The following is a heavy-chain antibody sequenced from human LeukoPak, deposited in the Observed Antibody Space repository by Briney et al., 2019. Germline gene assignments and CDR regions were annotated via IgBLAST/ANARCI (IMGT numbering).Heavy chain of an antibody. CDR1: GGSISSYY. CDR2: IYYSGST. V-gene: IGHV4-59*01. J-gene: IGHJ3*02. Sequence: SETLSLTCTVSGGSISSYYWSWIRQPPGKGLEWIGYIYYSGSTNYNPSLKSRVTISVDTSKNQFSLKLSSVTAADTAVYYCAREGTIFGVVISRAGAFDIWGQGTMVTVSS. D-gene: IGHD3-3*01. CDR3: AREGTIFGVVISRAGAFDI.